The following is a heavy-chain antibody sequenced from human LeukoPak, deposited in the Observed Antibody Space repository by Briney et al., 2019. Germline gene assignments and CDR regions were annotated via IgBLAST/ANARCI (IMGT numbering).Heavy chain of an antibody. D-gene: IGHD6-13*01. CDR2: ISTSGSSI. CDR1: GFTFNRDW. Sequence: GGSLRLSCTASGFTFNRDWTAWVRQAPGKGLEWVSYISTSGSSIYYADSVKGRFTISRDNAKNSLYLQMNSLRADDTAVYYCARDEGQQFDYWGQGTLVTVSS. CDR3: ARDEGQQFDY. V-gene: IGHV3-48*04. J-gene: IGHJ4*02.